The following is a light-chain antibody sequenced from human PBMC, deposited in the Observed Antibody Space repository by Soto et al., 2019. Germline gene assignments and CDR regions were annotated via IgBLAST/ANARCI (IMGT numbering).Light chain of an antibody. CDR2: KAS. Sequence: DIQMTQSPSTLSASVGDRVTITCRASQTISSWLAWYQQKPGKAPKLLIYKASTLESGVPSRFSGSGSWTDFTLTVTSLQPEDFATYYCQQYSYYATFGQGTKVEIK. J-gene: IGKJ1*01. CDR3: QQYSYYAT. CDR1: QTISSW. V-gene: IGKV1-5*03.